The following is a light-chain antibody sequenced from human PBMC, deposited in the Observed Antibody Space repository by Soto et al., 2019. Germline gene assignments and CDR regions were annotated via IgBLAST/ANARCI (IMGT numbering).Light chain of an antibody. CDR2: AAS. Sequence: IQMTQSPSSLSASVGDRVNITCRASQGISTYLNWYQQTPGKAPKLLIHAASSLHRGVPSRFSGGRSGTDFTLIISSLQPEDFATYYCQQSYTMAPNTFGQGTRLEIK. CDR1: QGISTY. V-gene: IGKV1-39*01. CDR3: QQSYTMAPNT. J-gene: IGKJ2*01.